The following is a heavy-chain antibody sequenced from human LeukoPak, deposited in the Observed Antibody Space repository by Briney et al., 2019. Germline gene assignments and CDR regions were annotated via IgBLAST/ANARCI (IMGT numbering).Heavy chain of an antibody. CDR3: AKTQDPNVDTAMVPIDY. D-gene: IGHD5-18*01. CDR1: GFTFDDYA. J-gene: IGHJ4*02. CDR2: ISWDGGST. Sequence: GGSLRLSCAASGFTFDDYAMHWVRQAPGKGLEWVSLISWDGGSTYYADSVKGRFTISRDNSKNSLYLQMNSLRAEDTALYYCAKTQDPNVDTAMVPIDYWGQGTLVTVSS. V-gene: IGHV3-43D*03.